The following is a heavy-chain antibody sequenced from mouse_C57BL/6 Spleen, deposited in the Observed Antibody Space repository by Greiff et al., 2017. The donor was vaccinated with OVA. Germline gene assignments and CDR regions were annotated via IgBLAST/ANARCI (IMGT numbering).Heavy chain of an antibody. D-gene: IGHD1-1*01. J-gene: IGHJ1*03. Sequence: EVQLHQSGPELVKPGASVKISCKASGYTFTDYYMNWVKQSHGKSLEWIGDINPNNGGTSYNQKFKGKATLTVDKSSSTAYMELRSLTSEDSAVYYCANYGSSYGYFDVWGTGTTVTVSS. V-gene: IGHV1-26*01. CDR2: INPNNGGT. CDR1: GYTFTDYY. CDR3: ANYGSSYGYFDV.